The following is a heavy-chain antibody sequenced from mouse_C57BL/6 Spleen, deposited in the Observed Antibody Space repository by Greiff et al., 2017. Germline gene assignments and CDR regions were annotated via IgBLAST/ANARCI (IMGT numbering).Heavy chain of an antibody. CDR3: AREPYYDYDWAMDY. CDR2: IYPRDGST. V-gene: IGHV1-78*01. D-gene: IGHD2-4*01. CDR1: GYTFTDHT. Sequence: QVQLQQSDAELVKPGASVTISCKVSGYTFTDHTIHWMKRRPEQGLEWIGYIYPRDGSTKYNEKFKGKATLTADKSSSTAYMQLNSLTSEDSAVYFCAREPYYDYDWAMDYWGQGTSVTVSS. J-gene: IGHJ4*01.